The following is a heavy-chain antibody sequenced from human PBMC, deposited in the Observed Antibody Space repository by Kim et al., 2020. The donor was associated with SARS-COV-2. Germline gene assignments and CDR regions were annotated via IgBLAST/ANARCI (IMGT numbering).Heavy chain of an antibody. J-gene: IGHJ4*02. D-gene: IGHD2-21*01. CDR3: VRRPGGIVIPFDF. V-gene: IGHV5-51*01. CDR1: GYSFSRHW. Sequence: GESLKISCQGSGYSFSRHWIAWVRQRPGKGLGWMGIIYSGDSDIRYSPSFQGQVTISVDNSINTAFLQWSSLKASDTAMYYCVRRPGGIVIPFDFWGQGTLVTVS. CDR2: IYSGDSDI.